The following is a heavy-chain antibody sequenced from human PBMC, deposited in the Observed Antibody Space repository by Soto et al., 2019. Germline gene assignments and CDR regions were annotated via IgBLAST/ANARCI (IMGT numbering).Heavy chain of an antibody. CDR1: GFTVSSNY. V-gene: IGHV3-53*01. CDR2: IYSGGST. CDR3: ARSTTQNYFDY. J-gene: IGHJ4*02. Sequence: EVQLVESGGGLIQPGGSLRLSCAASGFTVSSNYMSWVRQAPGKGLEWVSVIYSGGSTYYADSVKGRFTISRDNSKNTLYLHMNSLRAEDTAVYYCARSTTQNYFDYWGQGTLVTVSS.